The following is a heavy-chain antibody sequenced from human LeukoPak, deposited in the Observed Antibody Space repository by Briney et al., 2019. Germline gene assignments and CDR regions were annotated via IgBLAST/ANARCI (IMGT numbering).Heavy chain of an antibody. CDR1: GFTFNTYA. J-gene: IGHJ3*02. CDR3: AKEGDYYGSGSYRDGFDI. D-gene: IGHD3-10*01. V-gene: IGHV3-30*02. CDR2: IRYDGINK. Sequence: GGSLRLSCAASGFTFNTYAMTWVRQAPGKGLEWVAFIRYDGINKYYADSVKGRFTISRDSFKNTLYLQMNSLRPEDTAVYYCAKEGDYYGSGSYRDGFDIWGQGTRATVSS.